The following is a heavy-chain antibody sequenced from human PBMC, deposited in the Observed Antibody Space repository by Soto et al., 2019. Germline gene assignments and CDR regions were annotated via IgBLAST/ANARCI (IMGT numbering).Heavy chain of an antibody. D-gene: IGHD3-10*01. J-gene: IGHJ4*02. Sequence: EVQLLESGGDLVQPGGSLRLACAASGFTFSSYAMSWVRQAPGKGLEWVSTITGSGDSTYSADSVKGRFTISRDNSKNTLYRQVNSMRAEDTAVYYCAKLMVRGVMGVWGQGTLVTVSS. CDR2: ITGSGDST. V-gene: IGHV3-23*01. CDR1: GFTFSSYA. CDR3: AKLMVRGVMGV.